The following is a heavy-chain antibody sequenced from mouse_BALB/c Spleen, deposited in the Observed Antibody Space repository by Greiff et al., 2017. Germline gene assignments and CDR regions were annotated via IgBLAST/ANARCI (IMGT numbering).Heavy chain of an antibody. CDR3: ARGDYYGSRDWYLDV. CDR1: GFTFSSYG. D-gene: IGHD1-1*01. J-gene: IGHJ1*01. Sequence: EVQLQESGGDLVKPGGSLKLSCAASGFTFSSYGMSWVRQTPDKRLEWVATISSGGSYTYYPDSVKGRFTISRDNAKNTLYLQMSSLKSEDTAMYYCARGDYYGSRDWYLDVWGAGTTVTVSS. V-gene: IGHV5-6*01. CDR2: ISSGGSYT.